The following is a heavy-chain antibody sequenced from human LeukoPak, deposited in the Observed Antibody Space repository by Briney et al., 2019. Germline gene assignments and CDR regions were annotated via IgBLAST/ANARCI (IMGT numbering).Heavy chain of an antibody. J-gene: IGHJ4*02. CDR3: AKVDYSSSWYYFDY. Sequence: GGSLRLSCAASGFTFRNYAMSWVRQAPGKGLECSGISGSGGSTYYADSVKGRFTISRDNSKSTLYLQMNSLRAEDTAVYYCAKVDYSSSWYYFDYWGQGTLVTVSS. CDR1: GFTFRNYA. V-gene: IGHV3-23*01. D-gene: IGHD6-13*01. CDR2: ISGSGGST.